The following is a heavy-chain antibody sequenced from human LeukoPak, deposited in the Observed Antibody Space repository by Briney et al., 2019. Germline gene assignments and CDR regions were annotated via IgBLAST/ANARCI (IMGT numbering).Heavy chain of an antibody. D-gene: IGHD3-3*01. CDR1: GDSISSANYY. CDR3: ARDRKYHDFWSGYSDV. Sequence: SQTLSLXCTVSGDSISSANYYWSWVRQPPGKGLEWIGYIYYSGSTYYNPSLKSRVTISSDMSKNQFSLKLSSVTAADTAVYYCARDRKYHDFWSGYSDVWGQGTVVTVSS. J-gene: IGHJ3*01. V-gene: IGHV4-30-4*01. CDR2: IYYSGST.